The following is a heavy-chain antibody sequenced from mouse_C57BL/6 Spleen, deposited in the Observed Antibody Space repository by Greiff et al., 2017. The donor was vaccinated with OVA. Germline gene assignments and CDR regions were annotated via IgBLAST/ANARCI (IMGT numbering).Heavy chain of an antibody. J-gene: IGHJ2*01. Sequence: EVKLVESGAELVRPGASVKLSCTASGFNIKDDYMHWVKQRPEQGLEWIGWIDPENGDTEYASKFQGKATITADTSSNTAYLQLSGLTSEDTAVYYCTTLGRYFDYWGQGTTLTVSS. CDR3: TTLGRYFDY. CDR2: IDPENGDT. V-gene: IGHV14-4*01. D-gene: IGHD4-1*01. CDR1: GFNIKDDY.